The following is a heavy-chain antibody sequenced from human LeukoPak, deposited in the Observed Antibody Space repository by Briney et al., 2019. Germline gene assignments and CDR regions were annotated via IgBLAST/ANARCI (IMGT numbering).Heavy chain of an antibody. D-gene: IGHD1-26*01. CDR2: IKQDGSEK. Sequence: GGSLRLSCAASGFTFSGYWMSWVRQAPGKGLEWVANIKQDGSEKYYVDSVKGRFTISRDNAKNSLYLQMNSLRAEDTAVYYCARVLSGSYPVDYWGQGTLVTVSS. V-gene: IGHV3-7*01. CDR3: ARVLSGSYPVDY. J-gene: IGHJ4*02. CDR1: GFTFSGYW.